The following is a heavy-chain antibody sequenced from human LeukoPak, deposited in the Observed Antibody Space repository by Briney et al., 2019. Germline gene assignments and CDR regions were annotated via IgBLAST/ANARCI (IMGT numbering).Heavy chain of an antibody. D-gene: IGHD3-10*01. Sequence: GGSLRLSCAASGYSFSDYWMSWVRQAPGKGLVWISHIHSDGSDTSYADAVKGRFTISRDNARNTVDLQMDSLRAEDTAMYYCARGGVGSFDSWGQGTLVIVSS. CDR2: IHSDGSDT. CDR3: ARGGVGSFDS. J-gene: IGHJ4*02. CDR1: GYSFSDYW. V-gene: IGHV3-74*01.